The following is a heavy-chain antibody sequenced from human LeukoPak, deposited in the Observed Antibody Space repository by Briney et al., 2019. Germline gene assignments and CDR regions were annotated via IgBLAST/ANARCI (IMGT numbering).Heavy chain of an antibody. D-gene: IGHD3-10*01. CDR2: IYSGGST. V-gene: IGHV3-66*01. CDR1: GFTVSSNY. J-gene: IGHJ4*02. CDR3: ASYGSRSYYNRNY. Sequence: PGGSLRLSCAASGFTVSSNYMSWVRQAPGKGLEWVSVIYSGGSTYYADSVKGRFTISRDNSKNTLYLQMNSLRAEDTAVYYCASYGSRSYYNRNYWGQGTLVTVSS.